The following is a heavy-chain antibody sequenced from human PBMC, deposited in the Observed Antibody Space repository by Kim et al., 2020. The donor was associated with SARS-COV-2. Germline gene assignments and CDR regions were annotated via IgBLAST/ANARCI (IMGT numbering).Heavy chain of an antibody. V-gene: IGHV4-30-4*01. CDR3: ARATRYGSGSYYNVYFDQ. J-gene: IGHJ4*02. CDR1: GGSISRGDYY. Sequence: SETLSLTCTVSGGSISRGDYYWSWIRQSPGKGLEWIGYIYYSGSTYYNPSLKSRVTISVQTSKNQFSLKLSSVTAADTAVYYCARATRYGSGSYYNVYFDQWGQGILVTVSS. CDR2: IYYSGST. D-gene: IGHD3-10*01.